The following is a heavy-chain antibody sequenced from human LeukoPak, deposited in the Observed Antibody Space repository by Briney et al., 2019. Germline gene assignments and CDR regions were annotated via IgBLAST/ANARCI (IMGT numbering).Heavy chain of an antibody. D-gene: IGHD2-2*01. CDR2: IYTSGST. CDR1: GGSISSYY. V-gene: IGHV4-4*07. CDR3: AREACSSTSCWLDP. Sequence: SETLSLTCTVSGGSISSYYWSWIRQPAGKGQEWIGRIYTSGSTNYNPSLKSRVTMSVDTSKNQFSLKLSSVTAADTAVYYCAREACSSTSCWLDPWGQGTLVTVSS. J-gene: IGHJ5*02.